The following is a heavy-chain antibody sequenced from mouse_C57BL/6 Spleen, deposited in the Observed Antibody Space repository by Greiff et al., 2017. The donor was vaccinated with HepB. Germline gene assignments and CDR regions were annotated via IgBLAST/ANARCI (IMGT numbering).Heavy chain of an antibody. D-gene: IGHD4-1*01. CDR2: INYDGSST. Sequence: EVKVVESEGGLVQPGSSMKLSCTASGFTFSDYYMAWVRQVPEKGLEWVANINYDGSSTYYLDSLKSRFIISRDNAKNILYLQMSSLKSEDTATYYCARLWDWYFDVWGTGTTVTVSS. CDR1: GFTFSDYY. V-gene: IGHV5-16*01. J-gene: IGHJ1*03. CDR3: ARLWDWYFDV.